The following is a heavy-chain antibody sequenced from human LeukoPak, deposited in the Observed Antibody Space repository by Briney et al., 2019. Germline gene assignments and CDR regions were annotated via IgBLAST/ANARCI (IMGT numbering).Heavy chain of an antibody. CDR1: GGSFSGYY. Sequence: SETLSLTCAVYGGSFSGYYWSWIRQPPGKGLQRIGEINHSGSTNYNPSLKSRVTISVDTSKNQFSLKLSSVTAADTAVYYCARAPRWYYYGSGAPLDYWGQGTLVTVSS. D-gene: IGHD3-10*01. CDR3: ARAPRWYYYGSGAPLDY. J-gene: IGHJ4*02. V-gene: IGHV4-34*01. CDR2: INHSGST.